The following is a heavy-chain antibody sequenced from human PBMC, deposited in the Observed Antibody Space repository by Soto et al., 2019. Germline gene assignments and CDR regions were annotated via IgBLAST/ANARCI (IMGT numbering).Heavy chain of an antibody. CDR3: ACIFSAGYSYGFYYSGMDV. CDR2: IFYSGST. Sequence: SGPTLVNPTQTLTLTCTFSGFSLSTDRVGVGWIRQPPGKGLEWIGSIFYSGSTYYNPSLKSRVTISVDTSKNQFSLKLTSVTAADTAVYYCACIFSAGYSYGFYYSGMDVWGQGTTVTVSS. J-gene: IGHJ6*02. CDR1: GFSLSTDRVG. D-gene: IGHD5-18*01. V-gene: IGHV4-39*01.